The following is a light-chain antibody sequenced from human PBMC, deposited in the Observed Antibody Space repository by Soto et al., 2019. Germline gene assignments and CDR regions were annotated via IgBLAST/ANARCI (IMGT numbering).Light chain of an antibody. V-gene: IGLV2-14*01. CDR3: SSFTTTYTGV. J-gene: IGLJ3*02. CDR1: SSDVGSYKY. CDR2: EVN. Sequence: QSALTQPASVSGSPGQSIAISCTGTSSDVGSYKYVSWFQQHPGKAPKLVIYEVNNRPSGVSNRFSGSKSGNTASLTISGLQAEDEADYYCSSFTTTYTGVFGGGTQVTVL.